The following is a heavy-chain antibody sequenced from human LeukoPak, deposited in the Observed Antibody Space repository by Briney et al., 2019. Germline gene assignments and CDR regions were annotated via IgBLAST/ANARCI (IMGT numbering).Heavy chain of an antibody. J-gene: IGHJ4*02. Sequence: ASVKVSSKASGYTFTSSDINWVRQAPGQGLEWMGWMNPNSGNTYYVQRFQGRVTMTRDTSISTAYMEVSSLRSEDTAVYYCTRGNIVVPATPYYFGYWGQGTLVTVSS. CDR2: MNPNSGNT. CDR3: TRGNIVVPATPYYFGY. CDR1: GYTFTSSD. D-gene: IGHD3-22*01. V-gene: IGHV1-8*01.